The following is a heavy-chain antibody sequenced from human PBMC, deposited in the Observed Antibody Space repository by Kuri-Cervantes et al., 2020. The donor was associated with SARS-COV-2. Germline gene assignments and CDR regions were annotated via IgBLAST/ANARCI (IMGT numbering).Heavy chain of an antibody. CDR1: GFTFSSYA. D-gene: IGHD5-18*01. J-gene: IGHJ4*02. V-gene: IGHV3-64*02. CDR3: ARGTAMAEYYFDY. Sequence: GGSLRLSCAATGFTFSSYAMHWVRQAPGKGLEYVAAISSNGGSTYYADSVKGRFTISRDNSKNTLYLQMGSLRAEDMAVYYCARGTAMAEYYFDYWGQGTLVTVSS. CDR2: ISSNGGST.